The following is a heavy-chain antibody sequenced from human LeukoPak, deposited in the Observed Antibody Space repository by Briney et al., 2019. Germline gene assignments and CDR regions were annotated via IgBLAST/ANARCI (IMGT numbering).Heavy chain of an antibody. V-gene: IGHV6-1*01. Sequence: SQTLSLTCAISADSVSSNSAAWNWIRQSPSRGLEWLGTTYYRSKWYNDYAVSVKSRITINPDTSKNQFSLQLNSVTREDTAVYYCARGDVVATNPFDYWGQGTLVTVSS. J-gene: IGHJ4*02. CDR3: ARGDVVATNPFDY. D-gene: IGHD5-12*01. CDR2: TYYRSKWYN. CDR1: ADSVSSNSAA.